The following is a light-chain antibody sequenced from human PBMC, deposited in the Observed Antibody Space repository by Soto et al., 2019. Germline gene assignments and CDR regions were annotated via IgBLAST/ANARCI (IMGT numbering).Light chain of an antibody. J-gene: IGLJ2*01. Sequence: QSALTQPASVSGSPGQSITISCTGTSSDIGGYNLVSWYQHHPGKAPKLLIYEATKRPSGVSDRFSGSRSGNTASLTNSPLQSEDEADYSCYSFAGSATFVFGGGTKVTVL. CDR3: YSFAGSATFV. V-gene: IGLV2-23*02. CDR1: SSDIGGYNL. CDR2: EAT.